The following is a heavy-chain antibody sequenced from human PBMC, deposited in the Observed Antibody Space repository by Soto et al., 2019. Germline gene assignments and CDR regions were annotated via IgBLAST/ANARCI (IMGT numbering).Heavy chain of an antibody. J-gene: IGHJ3*01. CDR3: ARQGLAYTTTLGHAFDF. CDR2: IYPGDSET. D-gene: IGHD2-2*02. CDR1: GYSFSNYW. V-gene: IGHV5-51*01. Sequence: EVQLVQSGAEVKKPGDSLKISCKGSGYSFSNYWIGWVRQMPGKGLDWMGIIYPGDSETTYSPSFQGQVVISADRATGTAYLQWSTLEASDTAMYYCARQGLAYTTTLGHAFDFWGQGTMVTVSS.